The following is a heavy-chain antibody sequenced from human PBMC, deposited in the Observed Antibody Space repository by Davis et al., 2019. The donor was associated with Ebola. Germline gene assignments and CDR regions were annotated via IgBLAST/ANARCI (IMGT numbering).Heavy chain of an antibody. CDR2: ISHDGSNE. Sequence: PGGSLRLSCAASGFTFSQYSLHWVRQAPGKGLEWVAVISHDGSNEYHADSVKGRFAISRDNSKNTLYLQMNSLRPEDTALYYCARVGRGYSYGNGIENWGQGTLVTVSS. D-gene: IGHD5-18*01. CDR1: GFTFSQYS. CDR3: ARVGRGYSYGNGIEN. V-gene: IGHV3-30*09. J-gene: IGHJ4*02.